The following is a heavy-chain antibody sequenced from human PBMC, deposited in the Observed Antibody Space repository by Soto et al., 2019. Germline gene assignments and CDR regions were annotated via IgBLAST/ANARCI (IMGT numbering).Heavy chain of an antibody. V-gene: IGHV3-30*18. D-gene: IGHD3-16*02. Sequence: QVQLVESGGGVVQPGRSLRLSCAASGFTFSSYAMHWVRQAPGKGLEWVAVISYDGSDKYYADSVKGRFTISRDNSKNTLNXQXXXXRADXTAVYYCAKALGELSPESYDYWGQGTLITVSS. CDR3: AKALGELSPESYDY. CDR2: ISYDGSDK. CDR1: GFTFSSYA. J-gene: IGHJ4*02.